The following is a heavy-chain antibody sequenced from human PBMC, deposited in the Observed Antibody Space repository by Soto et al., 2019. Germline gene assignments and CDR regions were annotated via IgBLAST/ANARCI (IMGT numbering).Heavy chain of an antibody. Sequence: SETLSLTCAVSGGSISSSNWWSWVRQPPGKGLEWIGEIYHSGSTNYNPSLKSRVTISVDKSKNQFSLKLSSVTAADTAVYYCARSTHNYGSGSDYNGTPFCWFVPWGQGTLVNVSS. CDR3: ARSTHNYGSGSDYNGTPFCWFVP. V-gene: IGHV4-4*02. J-gene: IGHJ5*02. CDR2: IYHSGST. CDR1: GGSISSSNW. D-gene: IGHD3-10*01.